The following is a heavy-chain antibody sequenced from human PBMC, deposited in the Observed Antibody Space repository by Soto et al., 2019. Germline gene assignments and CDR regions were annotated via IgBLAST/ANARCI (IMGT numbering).Heavy chain of an antibody. CDR3: ARQDSGYDSNFDY. CDR1: GGSISSSSYY. CDR2: IYYSGST. D-gene: IGHD5-12*01. V-gene: IGHV4-39*01. Sequence: PSETLSLTCTVSGGSISSSSYYWGWIRQPPGKGLEWIGSIYYSGSTYYNPSLKSRVTISVDTSKNQFSLKLSSVTAADTAVYYCARQDSGYDSNFDYWGQGTLVTVSS. J-gene: IGHJ4*02.